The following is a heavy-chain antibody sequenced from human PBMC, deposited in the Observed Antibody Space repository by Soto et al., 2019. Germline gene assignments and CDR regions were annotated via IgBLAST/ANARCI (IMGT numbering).Heavy chain of an antibody. CDR2: SGASGYI. CDR1: GITLSSYS. D-gene: IGHD3-3*01. CDR3: ARDLTIFGVVQDPMVFDY. Sequence: PGGSLRLSCAASGITLSSYSMNWIRQAPGKGLEWVSVSGASGYIFYADSVKGRFTISRDNAKNTLHLQMNSLRVEDTAVYYCARDLTIFGVVQDPMVFDYWGQGTLVTVSS. V-gene: IGHV3-21*05. J-gene: IGHJ4*02.